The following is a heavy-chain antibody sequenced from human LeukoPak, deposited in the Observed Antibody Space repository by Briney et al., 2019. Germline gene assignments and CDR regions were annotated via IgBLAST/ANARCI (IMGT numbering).Heavy chain of an antibody. CDR3: AKGGSGWYGYYFAY. Sequence: PGGSPRLSCAVSGFTVTTNYMSWVRQAPGKGLEWVSGISGNGGSTYYADSVKGRFTISRDNSKNTLFLQMNSLRAEDTAVYYCAKGGSGWYGYYFAYWGQGTLVTVSS. CDR2: ISGNGGST. D-gene: IGHD6-19*01. J-gene: IGHJ4*02. CDR1: GFTVTTNY. V-gene: IGHV3-23*01.